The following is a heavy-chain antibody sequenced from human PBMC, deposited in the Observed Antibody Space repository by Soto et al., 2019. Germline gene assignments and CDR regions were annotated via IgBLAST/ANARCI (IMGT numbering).Heavy chain of an antibody. CDR3: ARAHYDILTGYPTHAFDI. J-gene: IGHJ3*02. CDR2: IYYTGRT. CDR1: GVSVSSGDYY. Sequence: SETLSLTCIVSGVSVSSGDYYWSWIRQPPGTGLEWIGYIYYTGRTYYNPSLKSRVIISVDTSKNQFSLKLSSVTAAEKAVYYCARAHYDILTGYPTHAFDIWGQVTMVTVSS. D-gene: IGHD3-9*01. V-gene: IGHV4-30-4*01.